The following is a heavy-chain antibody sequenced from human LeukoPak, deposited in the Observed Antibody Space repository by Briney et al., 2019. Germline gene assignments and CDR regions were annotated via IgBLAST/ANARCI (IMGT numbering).Heavy chain of an antibody. V-gene: IGHV3-73*01. CDR3: TSRGPIAAAPDY. CDR1: RLTFSGSD. CDR2: IRSKANSYAT. D-gene: IGHD6-13*01. J-gene: IGHJ4*02. Sequence: GGTLRLSCAASRLTFSGSDMQWDRQASGKGREGGGHIRSKANSYATAYAASVTGRFTISRDDSKNTAYLQMNSLKTEDPAVYYCTSRGPIAAAPDYWGQGTLVTVSS.